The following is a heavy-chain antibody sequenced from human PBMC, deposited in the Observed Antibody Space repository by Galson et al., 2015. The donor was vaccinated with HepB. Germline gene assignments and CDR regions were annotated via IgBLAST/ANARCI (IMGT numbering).Heavy chain of an antibody. D-gene: IGHD4-23*01. CDR2: ITHDGSNK. V-gene: IGHV3-30*04. CDR3: ARDPPDYGGDYGWYFDL. Sequence: SLRLSCAASGSTFSNYAMHWVRQAPGKGLEWVAVITHDGSNKHYADSVKGRFTISRDNSKNTLYLQVNSLRAEDTAVFYCARDPPDYGGDYGWYFDLWGRGTLVTVSS. CDR1: GSTFSNYA. J-gene: IGHJ2*01.